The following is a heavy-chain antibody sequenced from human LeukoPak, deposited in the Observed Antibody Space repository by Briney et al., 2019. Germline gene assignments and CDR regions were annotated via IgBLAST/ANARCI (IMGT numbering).Heavy chain of an antibody. V-gene: IGHV1-58*02. CDR2: IVVGSGNT. CDR3: AARNPRYYYGMDV. J-gene: IGHJ6*02. CDR1: GGTFSSYA. Sequence: SVKVSCKASGGTFSSYAISWVRQARGQRLEWIGWIVVGSGNTNYAQKFQERVTITRDMSTSTAYMELSSLRSEDTAVYYCAARNPRYYYGMDVWGQGTTVTVSS.